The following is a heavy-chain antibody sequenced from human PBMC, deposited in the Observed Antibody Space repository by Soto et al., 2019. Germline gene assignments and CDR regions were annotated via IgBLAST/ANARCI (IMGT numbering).Heavy chain of an antibody. CDR1: GGSISSYR. D-gene: IGHD1-7*01. V-gene: IGHV4-4*07. J-gene: IGHJ5*02. CDR2: LNTYGNT. CDR3: GRESGETWDYEAS. Sequence: QVQLQEPGPGLVRPSETLSLTCSVSGGSISSYRWSWIRQPAGKGLQWIGRLNTYGNTHYNPSLKSRVTVSVDTSSNQFFLTLRSVTAADSAVYHCGRESGETWDYEASWGQGTPVTVSS.